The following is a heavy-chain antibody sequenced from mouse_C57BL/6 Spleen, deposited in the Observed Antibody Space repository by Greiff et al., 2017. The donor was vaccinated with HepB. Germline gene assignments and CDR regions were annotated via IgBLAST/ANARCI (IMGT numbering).Heavy chain of an antibody. CDR1: GFTFSSYT. CDR2: ISGGGGNT. CDR3: ARRYSKDYFDY. J-gene: IGHJ2*01. D-gene: IGHD2-5*01. Sequence: EVKLVESGGGLVKPGGSLKLSCAASGFTFSSYTMSWVRQTPEKRLEWVATISGGGGNTYYPDSVKGRFTISRDNAKNTLYLQMSSLRSEDTALYYCARRYSKDYFDYWGQGTTLTVSS. V-gene: IGHV5-9*01.